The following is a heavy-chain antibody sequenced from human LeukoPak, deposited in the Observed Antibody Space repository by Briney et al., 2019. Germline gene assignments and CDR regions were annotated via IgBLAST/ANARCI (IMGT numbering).Heavy chain of an antibody. V-gene: IGHV4-39*01. CDR1: GGSISSSSYY. J-gene: IGHJ4*02. CDR2: IYYSGST. CDR3: ARHRKTTYYYDSSGYSQFDY. D-gene: IGHD3-22*01. Sequence: PSETLSLTCTVSGGSISSSSYYWGWIRQPPGKGLEWIGSIYYSGSTYYNPSLKSRVTISVDTSKNQFSLKLSSVTAADTAVYYCARHRKTTYYYDSSGYSQFDYWGQGTLVTVSS.